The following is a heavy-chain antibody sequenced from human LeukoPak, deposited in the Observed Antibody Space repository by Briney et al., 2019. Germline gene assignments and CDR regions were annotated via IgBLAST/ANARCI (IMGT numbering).Heavy chain of an antibody. CDR1: GFTSGNHW. V-gene: IGHV3-7*01. J-gene: IGHJ4*02. Sequence: GGSLRLSCAAYGFTSGNHWMSWVRQAPGKGLEWVANINQDGSEKYYVDSVKGRFTISRDNAKNSLYLQMNSLRAEDTAVYYCGRAYGAGSCDYWGQGTLVTVSS. D-gene: IGHD3-10*01. CDR2: INQDGSEK. CDR3: GRAYGAGSCDY.